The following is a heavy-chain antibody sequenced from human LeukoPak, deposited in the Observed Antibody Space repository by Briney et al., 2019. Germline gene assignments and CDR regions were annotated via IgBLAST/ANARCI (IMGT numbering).Heavy chain of an antibody. V-gene: IGHV3-66*01. CDR1: GFTVSSNY. CDR2: IYNGGGT. J-gene: IGHJ4*02. CDR3: ARGASRDGSGY. D-gene: IGHD5-24*01. Sequence: SGGSLRLSCVVSGFTVSSNYMSWVRQAPGKGLEWVSVIYNGGGTYYADSVKGRFTISRDNSKNTLYLQMNSLRAEDTAVYYCARGASRDGSGYWGQGTLVTVSS.